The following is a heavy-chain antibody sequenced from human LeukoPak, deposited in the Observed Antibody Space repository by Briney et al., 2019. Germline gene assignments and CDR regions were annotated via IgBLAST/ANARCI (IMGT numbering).Heavy chain of an antibody. D-gene: IGHD6-19*01. J-gene: IGHJ4*02. CDR2: INNDGSST. CDR1: GLTFSRYW. Sequence: GGSLRLSCAASGLTFSRYWMHWVRQAPGKGLVWVSRINNDGSSTTYADSVKGRFTISRDTAKNTLFLQMSSLRDEDTAVYYCRAVAGPDDFWGQGTLVSVSS. V-gene: IGHV3-74*01. CDR3: RAVAGPDDF.